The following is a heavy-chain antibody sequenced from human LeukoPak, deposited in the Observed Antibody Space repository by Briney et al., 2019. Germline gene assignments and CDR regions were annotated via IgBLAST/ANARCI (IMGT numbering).Heavy chain of an antibody. CDR1: GYSISFGYY. D-gene: IGHD3-10*01. V-gene: IGHV4-38-2*02. CDR2: IYHSGSP. Sequence: SETLSLTCTVSGYSISFGYYWGWIRQPPGKGLEWIGSIYHSGSPYYNPSLKSRVTMSADTSKNQFSLRLSSVTAADTAVYYCAKSSGSLFDPWGQGTLVTVSS. J-gene: IGHJ5*02. CDR3: AKSSGSLFDP.